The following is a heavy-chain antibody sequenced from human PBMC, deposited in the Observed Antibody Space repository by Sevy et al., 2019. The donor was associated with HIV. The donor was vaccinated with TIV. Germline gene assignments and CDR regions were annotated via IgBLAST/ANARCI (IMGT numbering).Heavy chain of an antibody. V-gene: IGHV3-13*01. CDR1: GFTFSSYD. J-gene: IGHJ6*02. CDR3: LTACYSLSTRWVFCGMDV. CDR2: IGTAGDT. Sequence: GGSLRLSCAASGFTFSSYDMHWVRQATGKGLEWVSAIGTAGDTYYPGSVKGRFTISRENAKKSLYLQMNSLRAGDTAVNYCLTACYSLSTRWVFCGMDVWGQGTTVTVSS. D-gene: IGHD2-15*01.